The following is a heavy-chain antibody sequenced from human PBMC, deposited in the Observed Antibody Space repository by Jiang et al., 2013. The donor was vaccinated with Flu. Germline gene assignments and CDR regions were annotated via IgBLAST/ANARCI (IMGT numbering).Heavy chain of an antibody. D-gene: IGHD2-2*01. J-gene: IGHJ3*02. CDR3: ASTGGQLLLSAFDI. Sequence: YISSSGSTIYYADSVKGRFTISRDNAKNSLYLQMNSLRAEDTAVYYCASTGGQLLLSAFDIWGQGTMVTVSS. V-gene: IGHV3-48*03. CDR2: ISSSGSTI.